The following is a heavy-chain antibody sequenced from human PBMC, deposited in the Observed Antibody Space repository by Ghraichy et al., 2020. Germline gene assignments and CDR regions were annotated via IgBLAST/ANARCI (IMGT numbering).Heavy chain of an antibody. J-gene: IGHJ4*02. V-gene: IGHV3-23*01. CDR3: AKDVVGSGWFQFFDY. CDR2: ISGSGSST. Sequence: GGSLRLSCAASGFTFSSYAMSWVRQAPGKGLEWVSAISGSGSSTYYADSVKGRFTISRDNSKNTLYLQMNSLRAEDTAVYYCAKDVVGSGWFQFFDYWGQGTLVTVSS. D-gene: IGHD6-19*01. CDR1: GFTFSSYA.